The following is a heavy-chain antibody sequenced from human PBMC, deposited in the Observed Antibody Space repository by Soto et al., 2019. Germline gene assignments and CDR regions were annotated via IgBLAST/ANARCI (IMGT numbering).Heavy chain of an antibody. CDR3: ARKGQWLVHSYYFSN. CDR2: LSSDESYK. D-gene: IGHD6-19*01. V-gene: IGHV3-30*03. J-gene: IGHJ1*01. CDR1: GFDFSKYG. Sequence: GGSLRLSCAASGFDFSKYGMHWVRQAPGKGLECVAVLSSDESYKSYADSVKGRFTISRDNSKNTLYLEMNGLRPEDTAVYYCARKGQWLVHSYYFSNLGQGTPVTVPS.